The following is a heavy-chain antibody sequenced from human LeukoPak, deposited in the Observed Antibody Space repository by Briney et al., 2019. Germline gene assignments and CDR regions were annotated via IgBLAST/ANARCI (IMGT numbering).Heavy chain of an antibody. CDR1: GGSISSSSYY. D-gene: IGHD4-11*01. CDR3: ATRKSTVTSYYYYYYIDV. J-gene: IGHJ6*03. Sequence: PSETLSLTCTVSGGSISSSSYYWGWIRQPPGKGLEWIGSIYYSGSTYYNPSLKSRVTISVDTSKNQFSLKLSSVTAADTAVYYCATRKSTVTSYYYYYYIDVWGKGTTVTVSS. V-gene: IGHV4-39*01. CDR2: IYYSGST.